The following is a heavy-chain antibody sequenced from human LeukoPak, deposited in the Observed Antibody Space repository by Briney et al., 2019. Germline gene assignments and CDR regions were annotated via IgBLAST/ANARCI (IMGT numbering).Heavy chain of an antibody. CDR3: ARGLGNDGIFDY. V-gene: IGHV1-8*01. D-gene: IGHD1-1*01. Sequence: ASVKVSCKASGYTFTSYDINWVRQATGQGLEWMGWMNPNSGGTNYAQKFQGRVTMTRDTSISTAYMELSSLRSEDTAVYYCARGLGNDGIFDYWGQGTLVSVSS. CDR2: MNPNSGGT. CDR1: GYTFTSYD. J-gene: IGHJ4*02.